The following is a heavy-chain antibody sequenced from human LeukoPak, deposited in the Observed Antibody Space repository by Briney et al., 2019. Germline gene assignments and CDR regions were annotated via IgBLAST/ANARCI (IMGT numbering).Heavy chain of an antibody. CDR2: INPSGGST. J-gene: IGHJ3*02. V-gene: IGHV1-46*03. CDR1: GYTCTSYY. CDR3: DRADSSGWYGDAFDI. D-gene: IGHD6-19*01. Sequence: ASVKVSCKASGYTCTSYYMHWVRQAPGQGLEWMGIINPSGGSTSYAQKFQGRVTMTRDTSTSTVYMELSSLRSEDTAVYYCDRADSSGWYGDAFDIWGQGTMVTVSS.